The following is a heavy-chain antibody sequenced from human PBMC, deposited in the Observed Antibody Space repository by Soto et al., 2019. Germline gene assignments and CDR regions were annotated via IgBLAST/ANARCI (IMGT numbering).Heavy chain of an antibody. V-gene: IGHV1-8*01. CDR1: GYTFTSYD. CDR3: ARGTDCTNGVCYIGDRMDV. D-gene: IGHD2-8*01. J-gene: IGHJ6*04. Sequence: ASVKVSCKASGYTFTSYDINWVRQATGQGLEWMGWMNPNSGNTGYAQKFQGRVTMTRNTSISTAYMELSSLRSEDTAVYYCARGTDCTNGVCYIGDRMDVWGKGTTVTVSS. CDR2: MNPNSGNT.